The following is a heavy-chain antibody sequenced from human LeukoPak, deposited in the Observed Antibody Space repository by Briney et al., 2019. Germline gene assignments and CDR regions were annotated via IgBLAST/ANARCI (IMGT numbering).Heavy chain of an antibody. Sequence: GRSLRLSCAASGFTFDDYAMHWVRQAPGKGLEWVSGISWNSGRIGYADSVKGRFTISRDNAKNSLYLQMNNLRAEDTALYYCAKAPAYYYDSSGPFDYWGQGTPVTVSS. CDR3: AKAPAYYYDSSGPFDY. V-gene: IGHV3-9*01. J-gene: IGHJ4*02. CDR1: GFTFDDYA. D-gene: IGHD3-22*01. CDR2: ISWNSGRI.